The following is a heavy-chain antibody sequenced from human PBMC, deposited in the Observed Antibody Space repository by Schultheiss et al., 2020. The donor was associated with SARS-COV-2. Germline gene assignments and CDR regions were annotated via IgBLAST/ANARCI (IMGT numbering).Heavy chain of an antibody. V-gene: IGHV3-7*03. CDR3: ARDPGAAAGTDYFDY. D-gene: IGHD6-13*01. CDR1: GFTFSSYW. J-gene: IGHJ4*02. CDR2: IKQDGSEK. Sequence: GGSLRLSCAASGFTFSSYWMSWVRQAPGKGLEWVANIKQDGSEKYYVDSVKGRFTISRDNAKNSLYLQMNSLRAEDTAVYYCARDPGAAAGTDYFDYWGQGTLVTVSS.